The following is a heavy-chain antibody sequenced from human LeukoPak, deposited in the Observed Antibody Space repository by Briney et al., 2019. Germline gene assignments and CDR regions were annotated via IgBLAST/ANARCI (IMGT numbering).Heavy chain of an antibody. CDR3: ARRLGYSGYDPFDY. J-gene: IGHJ4*02. CDR2: IYHSGST. CDR1: GGSISSSNW. D-gene: IGHD5-12*01. Sequence: SGTLSLTCAVSGGSISSSNWWSWVRQPPRKGLEWIGEIYHSGSTSYNPSLKSRVTISVDKSKNQFSLKLSSVTAADTAVYYCARRLGYSGYDPFDYWGQGTLVTVSS. V-gene: IGHV4-4*02.